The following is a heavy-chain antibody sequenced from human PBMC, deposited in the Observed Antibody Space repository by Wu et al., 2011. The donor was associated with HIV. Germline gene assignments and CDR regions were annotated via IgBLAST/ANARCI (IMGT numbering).Heavy chain of an antibody. CDR3: ARGHVITMIVGPGYWYFDL. CDR1: GHMFIGYY. Sequence: QVQLVRSGAEVKKPGASVKVSCKASGHMFIGYYMHWVRQAPGQGLEWMGWINPNSGGANYAQKFQGRVTMTRDTSISTAYMELSRLRSDDTAVYYCARGHVITMIVGPGYWYFDLWGRGTLVTVSS. CDR2: INPNSGGA. J-gene: IGHJ2*01. D-gene: IGHD3-22*01. V-gene: IGHV1-2*02.